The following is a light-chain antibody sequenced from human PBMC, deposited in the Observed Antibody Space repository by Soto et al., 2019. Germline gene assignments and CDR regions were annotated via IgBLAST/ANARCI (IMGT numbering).Light chain of an antibody. CDR2: GAS. CDR1: QGISNY. V-gene: IGKV1-16*01. Sequence: DIQMTQSPSSLSASVGDRVTITCRASQGISNYVAGFQQKPGTDPKYLMSGASTLQSGVPSRFSGSGSGTDFTLTNSSLQPEDSAIYYCQQYNSYPITFGQGTRLEMK. J-gene: IGKJ5*01. CDR3: QQYNSYPIT.